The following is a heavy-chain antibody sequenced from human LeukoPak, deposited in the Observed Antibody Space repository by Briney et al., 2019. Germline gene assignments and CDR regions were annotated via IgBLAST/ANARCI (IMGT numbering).Heavy chain of an antibody. CDR1: GYTFTSYD. V-gene: IGHV1-8*01. Sequence: GASVKVSCKASGYTFTSYDINWVRQATGQGLEWMGWMNPNSGNTGYAQKFQGRVTMTRNTSISTAYMELSSLRSDDTAVYYCARDGARYSSSWYVYWGQGTLVTVSS. CDR3: ARDGARYSSSWYVY. D-gene: IGHD6-13*01. J-gene: IGHJ4*02. CDR2: MNPNSGNT.